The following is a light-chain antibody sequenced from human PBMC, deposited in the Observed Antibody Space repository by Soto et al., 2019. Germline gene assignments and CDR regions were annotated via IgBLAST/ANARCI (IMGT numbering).Light chain of an antibody. CDR2: AAS. Sequence: DIQMTQSPSSLSASVGGIVTSTCRASQSISSYLNWYQQKPGKAPKLLIYAASSLQSGVPSRFSGSGSGTDFTITISSLQTEDFATYFCQQSYATPRTFGQGTQVEIK. J-gene: IGKJ1*01. CDR3: QQSYATPRT. CDR1: QSISSY. V-gene: IGKV1-39*01.